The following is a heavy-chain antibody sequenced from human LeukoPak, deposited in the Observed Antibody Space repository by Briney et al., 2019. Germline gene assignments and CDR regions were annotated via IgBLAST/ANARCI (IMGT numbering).Heavy chain of an antibody. V-gene: IGHV1-2*02. J-gene: IGHJ4*02. D-gene: IGHD3-10*01. CDR1: GGTFRSYA. CDR3: ARDALWFGELWSFDY. Sequence: ASVKVSCKSSGGTFRSYALNWVRQAPGQGLEWMGWINPNSGGTNYAQKFQGRVTMTRDTSISTAYMELSRLRSDDTAVYYCARDALWFGELWSFDYWGQGTLVTVSS. CDR2: INPNSGGT.